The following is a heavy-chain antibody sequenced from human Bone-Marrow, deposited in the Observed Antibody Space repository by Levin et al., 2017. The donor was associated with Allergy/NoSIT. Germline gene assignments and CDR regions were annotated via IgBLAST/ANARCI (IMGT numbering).Heavy chain of an antibody. D-gene: IGHD2-2*01. CDR3: ASCSSTSCYKQAFDY. J-gene: IGHJ4*02. Sequence: GASVKVSCEASGGTFSSYAISWVRQAPGQGLEWMGGIIPIFGTANYAQKFQGRVTITADKSTSTAYMELSSLRSEDTAVYYCASCSSTSCYKQAFDYWGQGTLVTVSS. CDR1: GGTFSSYA. V-gene: IGHV1-69*06. CDR2: IIPIFGTA.